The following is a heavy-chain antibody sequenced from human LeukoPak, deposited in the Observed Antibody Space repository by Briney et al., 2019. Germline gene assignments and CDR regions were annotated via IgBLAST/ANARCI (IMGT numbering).Heavy chain of an antibody. CDR2: LSGGGGET. Sequence: PGGSLRLSCAASEFTFSSYAMSWVRQAPGKGPEWVSSLSGGGGETYYADSVNGRFTISRDNSKKTLYLQMNSLRAEDTAVYYCAKDRYYDSRRAYDYWGQGTLVTVSS. J-gene: IGHJ4*02. D-gene: IGHD3-22*01. CDR3: AKDRYYDSRRAYDY. CDR1: EFTFSSYA. V-gene: IGHV3-23*01.